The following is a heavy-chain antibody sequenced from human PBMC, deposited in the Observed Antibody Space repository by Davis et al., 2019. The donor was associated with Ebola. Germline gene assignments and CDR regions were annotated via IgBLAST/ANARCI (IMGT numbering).Heavy chain of an antibody. V-gene: IGHV4-59*01. CDR3: ACGLRPDAFDI. J-gene: IGHJ3*02. CDR2: IYYSGST. Sequence: PGGSLRLSCTVSGGSISSYYWSWIRRPPGKGLEWIGYIYYSGSTNYNPSLKSRVTISVDTSKNQFSLKLSSVTAADTAVYYCACGLRPDAFDIWGQGTMVTVSS. D-gene: IGHD4-17*01. CDR1: GGSISSYY.